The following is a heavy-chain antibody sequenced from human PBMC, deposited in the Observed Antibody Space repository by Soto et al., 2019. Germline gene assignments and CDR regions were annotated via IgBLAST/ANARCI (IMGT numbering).Heavy chain of an antibody. D-gene: IGHD5-18*01. CDR1: GGSISSYY. Sequence: SETLSLTCTVSGGSISSYYWSWIRQPPGKGLEWIGYIYYSGSTNYNPSLKSRVTISVDTSKNQFSLKLSSVTAADTAVYYCARGYSYGLYYFDYWGQGTLVTVSS. CDR2: IYYSGST. V-gene: IGHV4-59*01. J-gene: IGHJ4*02. CDR3: ARGYSYGLYYFDY.